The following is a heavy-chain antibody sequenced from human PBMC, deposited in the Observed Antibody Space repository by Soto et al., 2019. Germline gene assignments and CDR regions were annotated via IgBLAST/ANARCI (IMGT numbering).Heavy chain of an antibody. CDR2: IYPGDSDT. D-gene: IGHD3-3*01. Sequence: PGESLKISCKGSGYSFTSFWIDWVRQMPGKGLEWMGIIYPGDSDTRYSPSFQGQVTISADKSISTAYLQWSSLKASDTAMYYCARTRNFWSGYYKSHDYYGMDVWGQGTTVTVSS. CDR3: ARTRNFWSGYYKSHDYYGMDV. J-gene: IGHJ6*02. V-gene: IGHV5-51*01. CDR1: GYSFTSFW.